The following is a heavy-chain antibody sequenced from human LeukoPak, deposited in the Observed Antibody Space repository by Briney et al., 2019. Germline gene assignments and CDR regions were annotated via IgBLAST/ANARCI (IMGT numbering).Heavy chain of an antibody. Sequence: GGSLRLSCAASGFTFSSYTMHWIRQAPGKGLEWVSSISGSNSYIFYADSVKGRFTVSRDNAKDSLYLQMNSLRAEDTAVYYCAREYYYDSSGFDYWGQGTLVTVSS. J-gene: IGHJ4*02. CDR3: AREYYYDSSGFDY. CDR2: ISGSNSYI. D-gene: IGHD3-22*01. V-gene: IGHV3-21*01. CDR1: GFTFSSYT.